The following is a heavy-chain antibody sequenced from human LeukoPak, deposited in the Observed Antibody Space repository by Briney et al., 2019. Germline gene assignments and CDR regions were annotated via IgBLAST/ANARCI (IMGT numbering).Heavy chain of an antibody. CDR2: INPYSGDT. CDR1: GYTFIDYS. V-gene: IGHV1-2*02. CDR3: VSGSSSDF. J-gene: IGHJ4*02. D-gene: IGHD2-15*01. Sequence: ASVKVSCKASGYTFIDYSIHWVRQAPGQGLARVGWINPYSGDTTYAQEFQGRVTMTRDTSISTAYMELSRLRSDDTAVYYCVSGSSSDFWGQGTLVTVSS.